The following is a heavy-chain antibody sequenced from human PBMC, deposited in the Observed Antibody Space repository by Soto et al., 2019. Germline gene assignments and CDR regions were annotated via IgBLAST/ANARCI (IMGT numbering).Heavy chain of an antibody. CDR3: ARDLRRVCGYSYVLDY. CDR1: GFTFSSYG. V-gene: IGHV3-33*01. J-gene: IGHJ4*02. CDR2: IWYDGSNK. Sequence: PGGSLRLSCAASGFTFSSYGMHWVRQAPGKGLEWVAVIWYDGSNKYYADSVKGRFTISRDNSKNTLYLQMNSLRAEDTAVYYCARDLRRVCGYSYVLDYWGQGTLVTVSS. D-gene: IGHD5-18*01.